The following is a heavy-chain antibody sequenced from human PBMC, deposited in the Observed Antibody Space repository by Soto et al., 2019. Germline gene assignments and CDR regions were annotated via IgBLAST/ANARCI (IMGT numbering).Heavy chain of an antibody. J-gene: IGHJ4*02. CDR1: GFTFSSYG. V-gene: IGHV3-30*18. D-gene: IGHD5-12*01. CDR3: AKLAPQEYYFDY. CDR2: ISYDGSNK. Sequence: GGSLRLSCAASGFTFSSYGMHWVRQAPGKGLEWVAVISYDGSNKYYADSVKGRFTISRDNSKNTLYLQMNSLRAEDTAVYYCAKLAPQEYYFDYWGQGTLVTVS.